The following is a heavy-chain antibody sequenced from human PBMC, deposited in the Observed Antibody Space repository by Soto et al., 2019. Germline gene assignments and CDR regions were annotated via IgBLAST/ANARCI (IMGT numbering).Heavy chain of an antibody. CDR2: ISSRSDTL. D-gene: IGHD2-15*01. J-gene: IGHJ6*02. V-gene: IGHV3-48*02. CDR3: ARDWDIVILSVPIPNYNYGMDV. Sequence: GGSLRRSCEGSGFTFSAYAMNWVRQAPGKGLEWVSYISSRSDTLYYADSVKGRFTISRDNAKNSVYLQVNNLRDEDTDVYYCARDWDIVILSVPIPNYNYGMDVWGQGTTVNVSS. CDR1: GFTFSAYA.